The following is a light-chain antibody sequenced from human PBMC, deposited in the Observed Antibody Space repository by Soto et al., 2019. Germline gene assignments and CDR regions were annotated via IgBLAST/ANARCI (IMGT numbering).Light chain of an antibody. CDR1: SSDVGSYNV. V-gene: IGLV2-23*01. CDR3: CSYAGSNTLK. J-gene: IGLJ2*01. Sequence: QSALTQPASVSGSPGQSITISCTGTSSDVGSYNVVSWYQHHPGKAPKLMIYENTTRPSGASDRFSGSKSGNTASLTISGLQTEDEGDYYCCSYAGSNTLKFGGGTKVTVL. CDR2: ENT.